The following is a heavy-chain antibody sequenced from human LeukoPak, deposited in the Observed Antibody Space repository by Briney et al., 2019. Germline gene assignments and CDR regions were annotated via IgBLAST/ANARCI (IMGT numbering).Heavy chain of an antibody. CDR2: IYTSGST. CDR3: ARKGHYYDSSGYYYVAFDI. D-gene: IGHD3-22*01. V-gene: IGHV4-61*02. Sequence: PSQTLSLTCTVSGGSISSGSYYWSWIRQPAGKGLEWIGRIYTSGSTNYNPSLKSRVTISVDTSKNQFSLKLSSVTAADTAVYYCARKGHYYDSSGYYYVAFDIWGQGTMVTVSS. CDR1: GGSISSGSYY. J-gene: IGHJ3*02.